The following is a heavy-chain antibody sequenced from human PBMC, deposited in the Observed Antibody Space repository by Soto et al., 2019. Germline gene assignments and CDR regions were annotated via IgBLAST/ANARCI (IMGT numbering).Heavy chain of an antibody. V-gene: IGHV3-64*01. CDR3: ARGSSSGYFDY. CDR2: ISSNGGST. D-gene: IGHD3-22*01. J-gene: IGHJ4*02. CDR1: GFTFSKYV. Sequence: EVQLVESGGGLVQPGGSLRLSCAASGFTFSKYVMHWVRQAPGKGLEYVSAISSNGGSTYYANSMKGRLTMSRDNSKNTLYLQMGRLRAEDMAVYSCARGSSSGYFDYWGQGTLVTVSS.